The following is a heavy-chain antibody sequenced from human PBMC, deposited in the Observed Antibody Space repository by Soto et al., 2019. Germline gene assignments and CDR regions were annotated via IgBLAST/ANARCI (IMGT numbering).Heavy chain of an antibody. Sequence: SETLSLTCAVYGGSFSGYYWSWIRQPPGKGLEWIGEINHSGSTNYNPSLKSRVTISVDTSENQFSLKLSSVTAADTAVYYCARGSSDLSVTSRIFDYWGQGTLVTVSS. D-gene: IGHD4-17*01. CDR1: GGSFSGYY. J-gene: IGHJ4*02. V-gene: IGHV4-34*01. CDR3: ARGSSDLSVTSRIFDY. CDR2: INHSGST.